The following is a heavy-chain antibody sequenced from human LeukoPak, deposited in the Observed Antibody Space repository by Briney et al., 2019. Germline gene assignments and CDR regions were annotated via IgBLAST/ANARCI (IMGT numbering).Heavy chain of an antibody. CDR3: ARSIAVAGTQVFDY. D-gene: IGHD6-19*01. Sequence: GASVKVSCKASGGTFSSYAISWVRQAPGHGLEWMGRIIPILGIANYAQKFQGRVTITADKSTSTAYMELSSLRSEDTAVYYCARSIAVAGTQVFDYWGQGTLVTVSS. CDR1: GGTFSSYA. J-gene: IGHJ4*02. V-gene: IGHV1-69*04. CDR2: IIPILGIA.